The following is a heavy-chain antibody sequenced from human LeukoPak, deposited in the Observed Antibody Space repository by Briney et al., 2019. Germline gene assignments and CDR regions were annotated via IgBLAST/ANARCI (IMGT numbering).Heavy chain of an antibody. Sequence: GASVKVSCKASGYTFTGYYMHWVRQAPGQGLEWMGWINPNSGGTNYAQKLQGRVTMTTDTSTSTAYMELRSLRSDDTAVYYCARVISSSSVYFQHWGQGTLVTVSS. V-gene: IGHV1-2*02. J-gene: IGHJ1*01. CDR3: ARVISSSSVYFQH. D-gene: IGHD6-6*01. CDR2: INPNSGGT. CDR1: GYTFTGYY.